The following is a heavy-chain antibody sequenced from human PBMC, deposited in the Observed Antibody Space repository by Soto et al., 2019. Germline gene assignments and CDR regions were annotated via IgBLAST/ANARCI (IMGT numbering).Heavy chain of an antibody. CDR3: ARDGSYCRSSSCYGDY. CDR1: GYTFTSYA. J-gene: IGHJ4*02. CDR2: INAGNGDT. V-gene: IGHV1-3*01. D-gene: IGHD2-2*01. Sequence: ASVKVSCKASGYTFTSYAMQWVRQAPGQRLEWMGWINAGNGDTIYSQKFQGRVTITRDTSASTAYMELSSLRSEDTAVECCARDGSYCRSSSCYGDYWGQGTLFTVSS.